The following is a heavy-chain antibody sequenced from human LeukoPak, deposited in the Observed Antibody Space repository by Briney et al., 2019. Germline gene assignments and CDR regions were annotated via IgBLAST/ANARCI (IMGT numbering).Heavy chain of an antibody. J-gene: IGHJ4*02. V-gene: IGHV1-18*01. CDR3: ESGAGSTYAVKPPGC. D-gene: IGHD1-1*01. CDR2: ISAYNGNT. CDR1: GYTFTSYG. Sequence: ASVKVSCKASGYTFTSYGISWVRQAPGQGLEWMGWISAYNGNTNYAQKLQGRVTMTTDTSTSTAYMELRSLRSDDTAVYYCESGAGSTYAVKPPGCWGQGTLVTVSS.